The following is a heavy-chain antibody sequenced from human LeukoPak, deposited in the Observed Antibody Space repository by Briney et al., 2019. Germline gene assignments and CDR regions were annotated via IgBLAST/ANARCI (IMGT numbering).Heavy chain of an antibody. CDR2: IGSSGSTI. CDR3: ARDHYGSGSYYYFDY. Sequence: GGSLRLSCAASGFTFSSYEMNWVRQAPGKGLEWVSYIGSSGSTIYYADSVKGRFTISRDNAKNSLYLQMNSLRAEDTAVYYCARDHYGSGSYYYFDYWGQGTLVTVSS. J-gene: IGHJ4*02. CDR1: GFTFSSYE. V-gene: IGHV3-48*03. D-gene: IGHD3-10*01.